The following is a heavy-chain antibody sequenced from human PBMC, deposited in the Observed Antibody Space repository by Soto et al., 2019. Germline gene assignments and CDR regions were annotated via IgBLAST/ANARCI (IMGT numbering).Heavy chain of an antibody. CDR2: ISSSSSYI. CDR1: GFTFSSYS. CDR3: ARLRSPWRLLAPYYYYGMDV. J-gene: IGHJ6*02. Sequence: GGSLRLSCAASGFTFSSYSMNWVRQAPGKGLEWVSSISSSSSYIYYADSVKGRFTISRDNAKNSLYLQMNSLRAEDTAVYYCARLRSPWRLLAPYYYYGMDVWGQGTTVTVSS. D-gene: IGHD2-15*01. V-gene: IGHV3-21*01.